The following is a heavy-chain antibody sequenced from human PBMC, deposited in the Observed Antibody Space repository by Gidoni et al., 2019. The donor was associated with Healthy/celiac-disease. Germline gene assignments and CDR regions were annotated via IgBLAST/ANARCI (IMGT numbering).Heavy chain of an antibody. D-gene: IGHD2-2*01. Sequence: EVQLVESGGGLVKPGGSLRLSWSASVFNFSSYSMNWVRQAPGQGLEWVSAISSSSSYIYYAVSVKGRFTISRDNAKNSLYLQMNSLRAEDTAVYYCARSPSPTTGAFDIWGQGTMVTVSS. CDR1: VFNFSSYS. V-gene: IGHV3-21*01. CDR3: ARSPSPTTGAFDI. J-gene: IGHJ3*02. CDR2: ISSSSSYI.